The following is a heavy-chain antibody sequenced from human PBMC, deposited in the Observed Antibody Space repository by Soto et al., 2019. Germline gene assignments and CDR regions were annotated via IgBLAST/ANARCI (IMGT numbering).Heavy chain of an antibody. CDR3: ARSYSSSWSDFDY. D-gene: IGHD6-13*01. J-gene: IGHJ4*02. Sequence: PSETLSLTCTVSGGSISSYYWSWIRQPPGKGLEWIGYIYYSGSTNYNPSLKSRVTISVDTSKNQFSLKLSSVTAADTAVYYCARSYSSSWSDFDYWGQGTLVTVSS. V-gene: IGHV4-59*01. CDR2: IYYSGST. CDR1: GGSISSYY.